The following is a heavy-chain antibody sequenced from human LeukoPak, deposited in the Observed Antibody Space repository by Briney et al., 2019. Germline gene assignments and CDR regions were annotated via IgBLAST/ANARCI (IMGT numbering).Heavy chain of an antibody. V-gene: IGHV4-34*01. Sequence: PSETLSLTCAVYGGSFSGYYWSWIRQPPGKGLEWIGEINHSGSTNYNPSLKSRVTISVDTSKNQFSLKLSSVTAADTAVYYCASMPRYYDSRSTDYWGQGTLVTVSS. CDR1: GGSFSGYY. J-gene: IGHJ4*02. D-gene: IGHD3-22*01. CDR2: INHSGST. CDR3: ASMPRYYDSRSTDY.